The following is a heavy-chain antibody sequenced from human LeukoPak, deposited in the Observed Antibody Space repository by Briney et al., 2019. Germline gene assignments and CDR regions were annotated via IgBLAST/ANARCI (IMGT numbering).Heavy chain of an antibody. Sequence: PAGGSLRLSCAASGFTFSSYAMTWVRQAPGRGLEWLSAISHSADLTFYADSVTGRFTISRDNSKNTFYLQMDSLRAEDTAVYYCASRSPAIAVAGGLDYWGQGTLVTVSS. CDR1: GFTFSSYA. CDR3: ASRSPAIAVAGGLDY. D-gene: IGHD6-19*01. V-gene: IGHV3-23*01. CDR2: ISHSADLT. J-gene: IGHJ4*02.